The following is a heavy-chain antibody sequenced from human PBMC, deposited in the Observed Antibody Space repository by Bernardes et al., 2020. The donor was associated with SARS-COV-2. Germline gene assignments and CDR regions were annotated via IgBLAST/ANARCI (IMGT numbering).Heavy chain of an antibody. J-gene: IGHJ6*02. CDR1: GYTLTELS. CDR3: AIPPTNYDRYGMDV. Sequence: ASVKVSCKVSGYTLTELSMHWVRQAPGKGLEWMGGFDPEDGETIYAQKFQGRVTMTRDTSISTAYMELSRLRSDDTAVYYCAIPPTNYDRYGMDVWGQGTTVTVSS. V-gene: IGHV1-24*01. CDR2: FDPEDGET. D-gene: IGHD3-22*01.